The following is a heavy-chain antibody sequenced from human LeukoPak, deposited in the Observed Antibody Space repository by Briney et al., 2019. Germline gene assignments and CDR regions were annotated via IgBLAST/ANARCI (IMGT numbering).Heavy chain of an antibody. D-gene: IGHD2/OR15-2a*01. CDR1: SGSISTSNYY. Sequence: ASQTLSLTCTVSSGSISTSNYYWGWVRQPPGKALEWIGNIFYSGSTYYNPSLKSRVTISVDTSKNQFSLKLSSVTAADTAVYYCARRFSAADIWGQGTMVTVSS. CDR2: IFYSGST. CDR3: ARRFSAADI. V-gene: IGHV4-39*01. J-gene: IGHJ3*02.